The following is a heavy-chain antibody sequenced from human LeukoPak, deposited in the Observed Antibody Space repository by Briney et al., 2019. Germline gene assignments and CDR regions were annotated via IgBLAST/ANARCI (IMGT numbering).Heavy chain of an antibody. Sequence: GGSLRLSCAASGFTFSDYYMSWIRQAPGKGLEWVSYISSSGSTIYYADSVKGRFTISRDNAKNSLYLQMISLRPEDTAVYFCAKGTSGIIAGGHDYYMDVWGKGTTVTISS. CDR1: GFTFSDYY. D-gene: IGHD6-13*01. CDR2: ISSSGSTI. J-gene: IGHJ6*03. V-gene: IGHV3-11*04. CDR3: AKGTSGIIAGGHDYYMDV.